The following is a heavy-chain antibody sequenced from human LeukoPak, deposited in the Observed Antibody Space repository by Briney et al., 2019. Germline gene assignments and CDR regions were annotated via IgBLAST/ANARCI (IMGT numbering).Heavy chain of an antibody. CDR1: GFTVSSNY. Sequence: GGSLRLSCAASGFTVSSNYMSWVRQAPGKGLEWVSVIHSGGSTYYADSVKGRFTISRDNSKNTLYLQMNSLRAEDTAVYYCARESSLVGEYIDYWGQGTLVTVSS. CDR3: ARESSLVGEYIDY. CDR2: IHSGGST. D-gene: IGHD3-10*01. J-gene: IGHJ4*02. V-gene: IGHV3-66*01.